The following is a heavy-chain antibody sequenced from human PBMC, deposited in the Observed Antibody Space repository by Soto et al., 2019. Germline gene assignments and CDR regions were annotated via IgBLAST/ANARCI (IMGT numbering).Heavy chain of an antibody. D-gene: IGHD2-21*02. Sequence: SVKVSCKASGGTFSSYAISLVRQAPGQGLEWMGGIIPIFGTANYAQKFQGRVTITADESTSTAYMELSSLRAEDTAVYYCARETAYCGGDCYSDIGLYYYYYGMDVWGQGTTVTVSS. CDR1: GGTFSSYA. J-gene: IGHJ6*02. V-gene: IGHV1-69*13. CDR3: ARETAYCGGDCYSDIGLYYYYYGMDV. CDR2: IIPIFGTA.